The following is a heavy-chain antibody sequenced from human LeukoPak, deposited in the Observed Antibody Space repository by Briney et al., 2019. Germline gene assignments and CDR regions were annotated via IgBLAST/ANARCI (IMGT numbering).Heavy chain of an antibody. CDR3: ARRTDSTNYYPTHFDY. CDR1: GYSFTSYW. D-gene: IGHD3-10*01. V-gene: IGHV5-51*01. CDR2: IYPGDSDT. J-gene: IGHJ4*02. Sequence: GESLKISCKGSGYSFTSYWIGWVRQMPGKGLEWMGIIYPGDSDTRYSPSFQGQVTISADKSISTAYLQWSSLKASDTAMYYCARRTDSTNYYPTHFDYWGQGTLVTVSS.